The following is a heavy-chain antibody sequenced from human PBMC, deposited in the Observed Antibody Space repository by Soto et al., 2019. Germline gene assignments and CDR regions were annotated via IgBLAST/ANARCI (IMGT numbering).Heavy chain of an antibody. CDR3: AKGTLLDNYDFEYYFDS. CDR2: ISGSGGST. D-gene: IGHD3-3*01. CDR1: GFTFSSYA. J-gene: IGHJ4*02. Sequence: ESGGGLVQPGGSLRLSCAASGFTFSSYAMSWVRQAPGQGLEWVSAISGSGGSTYYADSVKGRFTISRDNSKNTLYLQMNSLRAEDTAVYYCAKGTLLDNYDFEYYFDSWGQGTLVTVSS. V-gene: IGHV3-23*01.